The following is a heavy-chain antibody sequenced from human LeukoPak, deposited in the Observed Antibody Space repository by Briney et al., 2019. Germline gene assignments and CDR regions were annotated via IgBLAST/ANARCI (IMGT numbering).Heavy chain of an antibody. CDR2: RSPNSGNT. V-gene: IGHV1-8*01. J-gene: IGHJ4*02. CDR3: ARGFPVHYYDSSGYPPNFDY. D-gene: IGHD3-22*01. Sequence: ASVKVSCKASGYTFTSYDINWVRQAAGHGLGWMGWRSPNSGNTGYAQKFQGRVTMTRNTSISTAYMELSSLRSEDTAVYYCARGFPVHYYDSSGYPPNFDYWGQGTLVTVSS. CDR1: GYTFTSYD.